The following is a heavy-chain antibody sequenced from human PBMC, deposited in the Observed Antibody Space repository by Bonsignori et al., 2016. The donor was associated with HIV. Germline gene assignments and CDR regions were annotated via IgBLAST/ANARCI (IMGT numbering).Heavy chain of an antibody. J-gene: IGHJ2*01. D-gene: IGHD4/OR15-4a*01. CDR2: IYYSGST. Sequence: SETLSLTCTVSGGSISSYYWSWIRQPPGKGLEWIGYIYYSGSTNYNPSLKSRVTISVDTSKNQFSLKLSSVTAADTAVYYCAREPISYGPSSYWYFDLWGRGTLVTVSS. CDR1: GGSISSYY. V-gene: IGHV4-59*01. CDR3: AREPISYGPSSYWYFDL.